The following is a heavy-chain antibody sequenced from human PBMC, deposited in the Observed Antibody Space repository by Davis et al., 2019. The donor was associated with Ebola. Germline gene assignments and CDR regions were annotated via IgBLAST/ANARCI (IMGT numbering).Heavy chain of an antibody. CDR1: GFTFSSYG. V-gene: IGHV3-30*03. J-gene: IGHJ6*02. CDR3: ARDRVVDGFNFEKYYYFGMDV. Sequence: GGSLRLSCAASGFTFSSYGMHWVRQAPGKGLEWVAVISYDGSNKYYADSVKGRFTISRDNSKNTLYLQMNSLRAEDTAVYYCARDRVVDGFNFEKYYYFGMDVWGQGTTVTVSS. D-gene: IGHD5-24*01. CDR2: ISYDGSNK.